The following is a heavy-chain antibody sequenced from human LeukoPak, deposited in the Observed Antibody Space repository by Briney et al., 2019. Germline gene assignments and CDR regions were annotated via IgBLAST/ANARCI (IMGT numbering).Heavy chain of an antibody. D-gene: IGHD1-26*01. Sequence: SETLSLTCTVSGGSISSSSYYWGWIRQPPGKGLEWIGSIYYSGSTYYNPSLKSRVTISVDTSKNQFSLKLSSVTAADTAVYYCARHGRSLQNDYWGQGTLVTVSS. CDR1: GGSISSSSYY. V-gene: IGHV4-39*01. CDR2: IYYSGST. J-gene: IGHJ4*02. CDR3: ARHGRSLQNDY.